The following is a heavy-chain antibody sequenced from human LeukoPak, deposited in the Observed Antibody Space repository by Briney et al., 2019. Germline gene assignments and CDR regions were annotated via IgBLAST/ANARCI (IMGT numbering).Heavy chain of an antibody. Sequence: GGSLRLSCAATGLSVSSNFMSWVRQAPGKGLEWVSVIYGGGSTYYADSVKGRFTISRDNSKNTLYLQMNSLRAEDTAVYYCAKDRASGSGSYSYRGFDYWGQGTLVTVSS. V-gene: IGHV3-53*01. D-gene: IGHD6-19*01. CDR2: IYGGGST. CDR3: AKDRASGSGSYSYRGFDY. J-gene: IGHJ4*02. CDR1: GLSVSSNF.